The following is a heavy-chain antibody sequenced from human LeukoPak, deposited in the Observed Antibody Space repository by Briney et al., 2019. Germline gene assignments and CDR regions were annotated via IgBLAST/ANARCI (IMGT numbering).Heavy chain of an antibody. D-gene: IGHD5-12*01. J-gene: IGHJ4*02. V-gene: IGHV3-7*03. CDR2: IKKDGSER. Sequence: GGSLRLSCAASGFTFSSYWMNWVRQAPGKGLEWVANIKKDGSERYYVDSVKGRFTISRDNAKNSLYLQMNSLRAEDTALYYCARVGYSGYAKDYWGQGALVTVSS. CDR3: ARVGYSGYAKDY. CDR1: GFTFSSYW.